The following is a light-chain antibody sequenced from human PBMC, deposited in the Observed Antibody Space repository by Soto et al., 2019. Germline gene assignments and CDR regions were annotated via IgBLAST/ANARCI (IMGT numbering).Light chain of an antibody. Sequence: QAVVTQEPSLTVSPGGTVTLTCASSTGAVTTGNYASWFQQKPGQAPRTLIDTTDNRNSWTPARFSGSLLGGKAALTLSSVQPEDEADYYCLLYFGGAQLVFGGGTQLTVL. CDR1: TGAVTTGNY. CDR3: LLYFGGAQLV. J-gene: IGLJ3*02. CDR2: TTD. V-gene: IGLV7-43*01.